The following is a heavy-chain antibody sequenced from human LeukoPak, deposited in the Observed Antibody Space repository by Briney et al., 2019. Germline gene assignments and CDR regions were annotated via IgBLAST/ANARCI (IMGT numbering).Heavy chain of an antibody. CDR3: TRVTYYGSGSHRKNWFDP. J-gene: IGHJ5*02. D-gene: IGHD3-10*01. CDR1: GFTFGDYA. Sequence: GGSLRLSCTASGFTFGDYAMSWVRQAPGKGLGWVGFIRSKAYGGTTEYAASVKGRFTISRDDSKSIAYLQMNSLKTEDTAVYYCTRVTYYGSGSHRKNWFDPWGQGTLVTVSS. CDR2: IRSKAYGGTT. V-gene: IGHV3-49*04.